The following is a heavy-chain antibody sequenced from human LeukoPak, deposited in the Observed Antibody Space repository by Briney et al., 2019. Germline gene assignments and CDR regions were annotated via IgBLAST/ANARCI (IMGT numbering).Heavy chain of an antibody. CDR3: ARSRADYDILTGYPYYFDY. V-gene: IGHV1-69*06. Sequence: ASVKVSCKASGGTFSSYAISWVRQAPGQGLEWMGGTIPIFGTANYAQKFQGRVTITADKSTSTAYMELSSLRSEDTAVYYCARSRADYDILTGYPYYFDYWGQGTLVTVSS. D-gene: IGHD3-9*01. CDR1: GGTFSSYA. CDR2: TIPIFGTA. J-gene: IGHJ4*02.